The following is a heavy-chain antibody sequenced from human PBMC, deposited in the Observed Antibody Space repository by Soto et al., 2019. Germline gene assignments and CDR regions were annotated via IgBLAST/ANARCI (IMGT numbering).Heavy chain of an antibody. CDR2: ISAYNGNT. Sequence: ASVKVSCKASGYTFTSYGISWVRQAPGQGLEWMGWISAYNGNTNYAQKLQGRVTMTTDTSTSTAYMELRSLRSDDTAVYYCAREDIVANPNWFDPWGQGTLVTVSS. V-gene: IGHV1-18*01. D-gene: IGHD5-12*01. J-gene: IGHJ5*02. CDR3: AREDIVANPNWFDP. CDR1: GYTFTSYG.